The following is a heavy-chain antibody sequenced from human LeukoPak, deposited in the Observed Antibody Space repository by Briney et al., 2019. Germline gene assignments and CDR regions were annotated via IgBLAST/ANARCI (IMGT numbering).Heavy chain of an antibody. V-gene: IGHV5-51*01. Sequence: GESLKISCKASGYPFITHWIAWVRQTPGKGLECMGIIYPGDSDTKYSPSFQGQVTISADKSISTAYLQWSSLKASDTAMYYCAKGAGGSGSNYPYFWGQGTLVTVSS. CDR2: IYPGDSDT. CDR1: GYPFITHW. CDR3: AKGAGGSGSNYPYF. D-gene: IGHD3-10*01. J-gene: IGHJ4*02.